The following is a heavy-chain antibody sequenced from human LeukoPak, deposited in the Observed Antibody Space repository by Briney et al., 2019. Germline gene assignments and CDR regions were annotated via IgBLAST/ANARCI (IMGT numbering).Heavy chain of an antibody. CDR2: IYYSGST. Sequence: AETLSLTCTLSGGSISSSSYYWGWIRQPPGKGRVWIGSIYYSGSTYYNPSLKSQVTISVDTSKNQFSLKLSSVTAADTAVYYCASLIVGATSVDYWGQGTLVTVSS. J-gene: IGHJ4*02. CDR3: ASLIVGATSVDY. D-gene: IGHD1-26*01. CDR1: GGSISSSSYY. V-gene: IGHV4-39*07.